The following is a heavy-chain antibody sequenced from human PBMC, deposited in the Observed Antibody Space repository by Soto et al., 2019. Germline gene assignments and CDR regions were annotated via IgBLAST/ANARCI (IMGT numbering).Heavy chain of an antibody. J-gene: IGHJ4*02. Sequence: SETLSLTCTVSGGSISSSSYYWGWIRQPPGKGLEWIGSIYYSGSTYYNPSLKSRVTISVDTFKKQFSLDLSSVTAADTAVYYCATMGTPVTGLYYFDYWGQGTLVTVSS. CDR1: GGSISSSSYY. D-gene: IGHD4-17*01. V-gene: IGHV4-39*01. CDR2: IYYSGST. CDR3: ATMGTPVTGLYYFDY.